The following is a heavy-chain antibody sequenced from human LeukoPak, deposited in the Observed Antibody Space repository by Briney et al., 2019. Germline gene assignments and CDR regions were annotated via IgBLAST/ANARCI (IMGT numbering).Heavy chain of an antibody. D-gene: IGHD3-22*01. CDR1: GYTFTDCY. V-gene: IGHV1-2*06. CDR3: ARVGYYESSGYYEY. Sequence: ASVKVSCKASGYTFTDCYMHWVRQAPGQGLEWMGRINPNSGGTNYAQKFQGRVIMTRDTSISTVYMELSRLRSDDTAVYYCARVGYYESSGYYEYWGQGTLVTVSS. J-gene: IGHJ4*02. CDR2: INPNSGGT.